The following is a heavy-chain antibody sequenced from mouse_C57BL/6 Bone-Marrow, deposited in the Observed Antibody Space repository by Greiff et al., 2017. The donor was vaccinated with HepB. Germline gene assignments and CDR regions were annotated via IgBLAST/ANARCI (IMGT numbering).Heavy chain of an antibody. V-gene: IGHV1-69*01. CDR3: ARGGGSSRDYAMDY. CDR2: IDPSDSYT. Sequence: QVQLQQPGAELVMPGASVKLSCKASGYTFTSYWMHWVKQRPGQGLEWIGEIDPSDSYTNYNQKLKGKSTLTVDKSSSTAYMQLSSLTCEDSAVYYCARGGGSSRDYAMDYWGQGTSVTVSS. D-gene: IGHD1-1*01. CDR1: GYTFTSYW. J-gene: IGHJ4*01.